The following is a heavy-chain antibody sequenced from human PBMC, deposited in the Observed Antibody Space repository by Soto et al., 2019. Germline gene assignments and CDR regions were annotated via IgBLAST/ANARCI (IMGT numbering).Heavy chain of an antibody. Sequence: QITLKESGPTLVKPTQTLTLTCTFSGFSLSTSGVGVGWIRQPPGKALEWLALIYWDDDKRYSPSLKSRLTITHDTSKSQVFLTVTNMDPVDPATYYCAYSRYTGRGVDYWGQGTLVTVSS. CDR1: GFSLSTSGVG. CDR2: IYWDDDK. CDR3: AYSRYTGRGVDY. V-gene: IGHV2-5*02. D-gene: IGHD3-10*01. J-gene: IGHJ4*02.